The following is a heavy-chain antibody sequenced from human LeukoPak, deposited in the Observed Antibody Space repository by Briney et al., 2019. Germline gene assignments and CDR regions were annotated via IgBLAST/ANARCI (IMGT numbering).Heavy chain of an antibody. CDR2: IYYSGST. V-gene: IGHV4-59*01. D-gene: IGHD6-19*01. Sequence: PSETLSLTCTVSGGSISSYYWSWIRQPPGKGLEWIGYIYYSGSTNYNPSLKSRVTISVDTPKNQFSLKLSSVTAADTAVYFCARRYSSGWTFDYWGQGTLVTVSS. CDR3: ARRYSSGWTFDY. J-gene: IGHJ4*02. CDR1: GGSISSYY.